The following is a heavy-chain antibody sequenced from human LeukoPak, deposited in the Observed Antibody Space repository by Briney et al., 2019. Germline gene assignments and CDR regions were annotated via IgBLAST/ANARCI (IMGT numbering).Heavy chain of an antibody. CDR2: INPNSGGT. Sequence: ASVKVSCKASGYTFTSYDINWVRQATGQGLEWMGWINPNSGGTNYAQKFQGRVTMTRDTSISTAYMELSRLRSDDTAVYYCARVTMVRGVHFDYWGQGTLVTVSS. CDR1: GYTFTSYD. J-gene: IGHJ4*02. D-gene: IGHD3-10*01. V-gene: IGHV1-2*02. CDR3: ARVTMVRGVHFDY.